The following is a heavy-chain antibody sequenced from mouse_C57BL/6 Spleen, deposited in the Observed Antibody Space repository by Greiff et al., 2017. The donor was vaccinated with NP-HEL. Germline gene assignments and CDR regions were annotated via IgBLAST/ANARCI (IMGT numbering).Heavy chain of an antibody. CDR1: GYTFTSYW. CDR2: IYPSDSET. J-gene: IGHJ3*01. Sequence: QVQLQQPGAELVRPGSSVKLSCKASGYTFTSYWMDWVKQRPGQGLEWIGNIYPSDSETNYNQKFKDKATLTVDKSSSTAYMQLSSLTSEDSAVYYCARSGDDGYYEFAYWGQGTLVTVSA. V-gene: IGHV1-61*01. D-gene: IGHD2-3*01. CDR3: ARSGDDGYYEFAY.